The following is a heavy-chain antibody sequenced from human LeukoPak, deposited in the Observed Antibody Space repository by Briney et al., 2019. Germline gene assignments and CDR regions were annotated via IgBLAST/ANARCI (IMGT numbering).Heavy chain of an antibody. J-gene: IGHJ3*02. CDR3: ARETWNVAKYVLDI. Sequence: PGRSLRLSCAACRFTLSGYGMHWVRQAPGKGLYWVTAIRYDQTTKAYADYVKRRFTISRDNSKNTLYLHMSSLRVEDTAIYYCARETWNVAKYVLDIWGQGTLVSVAS. V-gene: IGHV3-33*01. D-gene: IGHD1-1*01. CDR2: IRYDQTTK. CDR1: RFTLSGYG.